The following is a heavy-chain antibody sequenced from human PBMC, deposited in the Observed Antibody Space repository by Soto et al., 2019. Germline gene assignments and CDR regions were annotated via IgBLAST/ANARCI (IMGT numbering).Heavy chain of an antibody. V-gene: IGHV3-23*01. J-gene: IGHJ6*02. D-gene: IGHD3-3*01. CDR3: ARAYYDFWSGYPPSGGMDV. Sequence: LRLSCAASGFTFSSYAMSWVRQAPGKGLEWVSAISGSGGSTYYADSVKGRFTISRDNSKNTLYLQMNSLRAEDTAVYYCARAYYDFWSGYPPSGGMDVWGQGTTVTVSS. CDR2: ISGSGGST. CDR1: GFTFSSYA.